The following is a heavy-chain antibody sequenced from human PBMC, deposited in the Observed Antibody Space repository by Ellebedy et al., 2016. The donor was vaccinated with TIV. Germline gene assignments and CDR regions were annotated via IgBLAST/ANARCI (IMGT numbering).Heavy chain of an antibody. CDR1: GFTFSDHY. V-gene: IGHV3-72*01. CDR3: ARVSEDDYGDYFDY. D-gene: IGHD4-17*01. J-gene: IGHJ4*02. CDR2: TRNKANSYTT. Sequence: GGSLRLSXAASGFTFSDHYMDWVRQAPGKGLEWVGRTRNKANSYTTEYAASVKGRFTISRDDSKNSLYLQMNSLKTEDTAVYYCARVSEDDYGDYFDYWGQGTLVTVSS.